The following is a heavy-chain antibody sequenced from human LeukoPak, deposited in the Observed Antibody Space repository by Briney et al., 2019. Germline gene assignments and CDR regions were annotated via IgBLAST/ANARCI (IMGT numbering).Heavy chain of an antibody. V-gene: IGHV3-30*02. CDR1: GFIFSSYG. J-gene: IGHJ4*02. CDR2: IRYDGSNK. Sequence: GGSLRLSCAASGFIFSSYGMHWVRQAPGKGLEWVAFIRYDGSNKYYADSVKGRFTISRDNAKNSLYLQMNSLRAEDTAVYYCARSPPYYIAARFDYWGQGTLVTVSS. CDR3: ARSPPYYIAARFDY. D-gene: IGHD6-13*01.